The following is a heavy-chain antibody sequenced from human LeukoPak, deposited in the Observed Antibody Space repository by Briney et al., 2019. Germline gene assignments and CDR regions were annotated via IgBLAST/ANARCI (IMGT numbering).Heavy chain of an antibody. D-gene: IGHD1-1*01. CDR1: GYIFTGYY. Sequence: GASVKVSCKASGYIFTGYYMHWVRQAPGQGLEWMGWINPNSGGTNSAQKFQGRVTMTTDTSISTAYMELSRLRSDDTAVYYCARVQVRNGPAQLGYWGQGTLVTVSS. V-gene: IGHV1-2*02. CDR2: INPNSGGT. J-gene: IGHJ4*02. CDR3: ARVQVRNGPAQLGY.